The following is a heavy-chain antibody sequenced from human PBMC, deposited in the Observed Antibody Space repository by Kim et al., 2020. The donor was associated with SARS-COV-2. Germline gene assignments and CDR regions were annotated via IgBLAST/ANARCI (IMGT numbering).Heavy chain of an antibody. V-gene: IGHV3-23*01. CDR1: GFNFSNYH. CDR2: ISESGNTT. J-gene: IGHJ5*01. CDR3: AKDLGEGEAADWFDH. Sequence: GGSLRLSCAGSGFNFSNYHMTWVRQAPGKGLQWVSSISESGNTTWYADFVKGRFTISRDNSKNIRYLQMNSLRDDDAALYDCAKDLGEGEAADWFDHGGQGKGDTVSS. D-gene: IGHD3-16*01.